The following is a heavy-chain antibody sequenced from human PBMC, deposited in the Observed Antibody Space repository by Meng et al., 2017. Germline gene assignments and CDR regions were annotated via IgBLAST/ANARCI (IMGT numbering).Heavy chain of an antibody. J-gene: IGHJ3*02. Sequence: SETLSLTCAVSGYSISSGYYWGWIRQPPGKGLEWTGSIYHSGSTYYNPSLKSRVTISVDTSKNQFSLKLSSVTAADTAVYYCARDPEDYYDSKNAFDIWGQGTMVTVSS. CDR3: ARDPEDYYDSKNAFDI. CDR1: GYSISSGYY. V-gene: IGHV4-38-2*02. CDR2: IYHSGST. D-gene: IGHD3-22*01.